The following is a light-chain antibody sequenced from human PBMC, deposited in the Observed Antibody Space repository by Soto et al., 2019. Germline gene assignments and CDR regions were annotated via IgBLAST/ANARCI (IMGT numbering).Light chain of an antibody. V-gene: IGKV3-20*01. CDR2: GAS. CDR3: QQYGSSPRT. CDR1: QSVSNSY. J-gene: IGKJ1*01. Sequence: EIVLTQSPGTLSLSPGERATLSCRASQSVSNSYLAWYQQKPGQAPRLLIYGASSRATGIPDRFGGSGSGTDSTLTISRLEPEDFAVYYCQQYGSSPRTFGQGTTVEIK.